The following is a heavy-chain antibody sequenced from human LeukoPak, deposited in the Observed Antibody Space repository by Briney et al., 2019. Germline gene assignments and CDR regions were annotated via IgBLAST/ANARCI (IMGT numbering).Heavy chain of an antibody. Sequence: SETLSLTCTVSGGSISSGGYYWSWIRRHPGKGLEWIGYIYYSGSTYYNPSLKSRVTISVDTSKNQFSLKLSSVTAADTAVYYCARAPIVVVPAAIRDYYYYMDVWGKGTTVTVSS. D-gene: IGHD2-2*02. CDR2: IYYSGST. V-gene: IGHV4-31*03. CDR3: ARAPIVVVPAAIRDYYYYMDV. J-gene: IGHJ6*03. CDR1: GGSISSGGYY.